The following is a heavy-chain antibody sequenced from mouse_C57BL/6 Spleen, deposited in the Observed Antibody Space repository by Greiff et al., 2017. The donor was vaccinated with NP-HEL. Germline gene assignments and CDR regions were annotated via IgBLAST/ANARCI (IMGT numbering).Heavy chain of an antibody. CDR2: IYPGSGNT. CDR1: GYTFTDYY. CDR3: ARGYYGSSYSDAMDY. Sequence: VQLQESGAELVRPGASVKLSCKASGYTFTDYYINWVKQRPGQGLEWIARIYPGSGNTYYNEKFKGKATLTAEKSSSTAYMQLSSLTSEDSAVYFCARGYYGSSYSDAMDYWGQGTSVTVSS. D-gene: IGHD1-1*01. J-gene: IGHJ4*01. V-gene: IGHV1-76*01.